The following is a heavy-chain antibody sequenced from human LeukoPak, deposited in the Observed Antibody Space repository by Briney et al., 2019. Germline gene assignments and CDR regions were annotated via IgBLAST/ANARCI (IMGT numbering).Heavy chain of an antibody. D-gene: IGHD4-17*01. J-gene: IGHJ4*02. V-gene: IGHV3-30-3*01. CDR2: ISYDGSNK. Sequence: GGSLRLSCAASGFTFSSYAMHWVRQAPGKGLEWVAVISYDGSNKYYADSVKGRFTISRDNSKNTLYLQMNSLRAEDTAVYYCARDRDYGDYTALDYWGQGTLITVSS. CDR1: GFTFSSYA. CDR3: ARDRDYGDYTALDY.